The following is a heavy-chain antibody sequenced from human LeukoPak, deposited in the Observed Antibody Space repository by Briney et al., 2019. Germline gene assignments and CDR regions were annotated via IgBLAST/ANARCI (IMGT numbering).Heavy chain of an antibody. CDR2: IKKKIEGGTA. J-gene: IGHJ3*02. Sequence: GGCLPLSCAASGFTFSKDWMSWVRQAPGTGLEWVGLIKKKIEGGTADYAAPVTGRYTISRDESKNTLYVQMNSLKTEDTAVYYCTTTRLRRASGEYRGAFGIWGQGTMVTVSS. D-gene: IGHD3-10*01. V-gene: IGHV3-15*01. CDR1: GFTFSKDW. CDR3: TTTRLRRASGEYRGAFGI.